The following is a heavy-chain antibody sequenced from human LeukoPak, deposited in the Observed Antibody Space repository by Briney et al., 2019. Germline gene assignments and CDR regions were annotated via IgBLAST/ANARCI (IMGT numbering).Heavy chain of an antibody. CDR3: ARQGSGDAFDI. CDR1: GGSISSYY. Sequence: ASETLSLTCTVSGGSISSYYWSWIRQPPGKGLEWVGYIYYSGTTNYNPSLKSRVTISVDTSKNQFSLKLSSVTAADTAVYYCARQGSGDAFDIWGQGTMVTVSS. D-gene: IGHD2-15*01. CDR2: IYYSGTT. J-gene: IGHJ3*02. V-gene: IGHV4-59*08.